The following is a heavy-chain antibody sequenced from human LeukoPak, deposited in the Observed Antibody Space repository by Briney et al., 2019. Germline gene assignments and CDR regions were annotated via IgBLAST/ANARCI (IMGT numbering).Heavy chain of an antibody. J-gene: IGHJ4*02. D-gene: IGHD5-12*01. Sequence: SETLSRKCTGSGGTISGYYWGWIRHPPGQGLEWLGYIYYSGRNNYNPSLKTRVTLSVDTSKNQFSLQLSSVTAADTAVYYCASGRLRLDYWGQRTLVTVSS. CDR2: IYYSGRN. CDR3: ASGRLRLDY. CDR1: GGTISGYY. V-gene: IGHV4-59*01.